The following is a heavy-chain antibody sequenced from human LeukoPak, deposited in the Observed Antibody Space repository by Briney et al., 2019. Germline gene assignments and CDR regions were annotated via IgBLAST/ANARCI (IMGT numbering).Heavy chain of an antibody. CDR2: TWYDGSNK. CDR3: AREGTDYHAFDY. Sequence: GGSLRLSCAASGFTFSSYGMHWVRQAPGKGLEWVAVTWYDGSNKYYADSVKGRFTISRDNSKNTLYLQMNSLRAEDTAVYYCAREGTDYHAFDYWGQGALVTVSS. J-gene: IGHJ4*02. D-gene: IGHD4-11*01. CDR1: GFTFSSYG. V-gene: IGHV3-33*01.